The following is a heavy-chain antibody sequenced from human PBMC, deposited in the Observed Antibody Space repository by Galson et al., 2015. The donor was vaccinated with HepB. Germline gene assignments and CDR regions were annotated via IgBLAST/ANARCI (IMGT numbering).Heavy chain of an antibody. Sequence: SLRLSCAASGFIFSNYALSWVRQAPGKGLEWVSAIGGSGGDTYYADSVKGRFTISRDNSKNTLLLQMNGLRAEDTAIYFCAKEHSWGRPFDYWGQGTLVTVSS. CDR3: AKEHSWGRPFDY. V-gene: IGHV3-23*01. CDR2: IGGSGGDT. J-gene: IGHJ4*02. CDR1: GFIFSNYA. D-gene: IGHD6-13*01.